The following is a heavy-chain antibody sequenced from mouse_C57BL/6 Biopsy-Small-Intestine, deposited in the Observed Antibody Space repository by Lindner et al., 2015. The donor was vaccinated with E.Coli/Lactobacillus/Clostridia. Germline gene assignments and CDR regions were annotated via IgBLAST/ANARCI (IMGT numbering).Heavy chain of an antibody. Sequence: VQLQESGAEFVRPGASVKLSCTASGFNIKDDYMHWVKQRPEQGLEWIGWIDPENGDTEYASKFQGKATITADTSSNTAYLQLSSLTSEDTAVYYCTTGDYDYAWFAYWGQGTLVTVSA. CDR1: GFNIKDDY. D-gene: IGHD2-4*01. CDR2: IDPENGDT. V-gene: IGHV14-4*01. CDR3: TTGDYDYAWFAY. J-gene: IGHJ3*01.